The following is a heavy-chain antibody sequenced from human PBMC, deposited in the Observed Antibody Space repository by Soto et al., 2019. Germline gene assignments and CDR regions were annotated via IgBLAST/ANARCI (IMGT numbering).Heavy chain of an antibody. CDR1: GGSISSSSYY. CDR3: AGEVSIAARPYFDY. V-gene: IGHV4-39*01. Sequence: QLQLQESGPGLVKPSETLSLTCTVSGGSISSSSYYWGWIRQPPGKGLEWIGSIYYSGSTYYNPSLKSRVTISVDTSKNQFSLKLSSVTAADTAVYYCAGEVSIAARPYFDYWGQGTLVTVSS. J-gene: IGHJ4*02. CDR2: IYYSGST. D-gene: IGHD6-6*01.